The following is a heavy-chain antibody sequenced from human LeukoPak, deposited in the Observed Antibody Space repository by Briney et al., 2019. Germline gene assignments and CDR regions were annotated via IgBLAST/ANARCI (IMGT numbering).Heavy chain of an antibody. D-gene: IGHD6-13*01. Sequence: ASVKVPCKASGGTFSSYAISWVRQAPGQGLEWMGWINPNSGGTNYAQKFQGRVTMTRDTSISTAYMELSRLRSDDTAVYYCARDSLGSWYRYYFDYWGQGTLVTVSS. CDR3: ARDSLGSWYRYYFDY. V-gene: IGHV1-2*02. CDR2: INPNSGGT. J-gene: IGHJ4*02. CDR1: GGTFSSYA.